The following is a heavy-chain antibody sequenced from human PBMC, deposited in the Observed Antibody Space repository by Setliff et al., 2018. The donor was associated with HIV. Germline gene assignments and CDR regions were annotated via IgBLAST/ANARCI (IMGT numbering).Heavy chain of an antibody. Sequence: SETLSLTCIVSGASISSNTWSWIRQAPGKGLQWIGFIYNSVTTNYNPSLKSRVTISLDTSKNQFSLKLTSVTAADTAVYFCASALYYNFRSAYYVTSYYFDYWGQGTLVTVSS. D-gene: IGHD3-3*01. V-gene: IGHV4-59*01. J-gene: IGHJ4*02. CDR3: ASALYYNFRSAYYVTSYYFDY. CDR1: GASISSNT. CDR2: IYNSVTT.